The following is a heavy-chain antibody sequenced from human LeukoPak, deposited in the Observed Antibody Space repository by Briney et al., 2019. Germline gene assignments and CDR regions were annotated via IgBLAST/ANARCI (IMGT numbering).Heavy chain of an antibody. D-gene: IGHD1-26*01. V-gene: IGHV4-30-4*01. CDR3: ASTPNSGSYHGVDPLFDY. Sequence: KPSETLSLTCTVSGGSISSGDYYWSWIRQPPGKGLEWIGYIYYSGSTYYNPSLKSRVTISVDTSKNQFSLKLSSVTAADTAVYYCASTPNSGSYHGVDPLFDYWGQGTLVTVSS. J-gene: IGHJ4*02. CDR2: IYYSGST. CDR1: GGSISSGDYY.